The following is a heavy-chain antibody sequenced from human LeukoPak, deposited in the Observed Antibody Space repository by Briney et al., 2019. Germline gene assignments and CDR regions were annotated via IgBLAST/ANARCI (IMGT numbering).Heavy chain of an antibody. D-gene: IGHD6-13*01. V-gene: IGHV1-2*02. CDR3: ASSPKTYSSSWYLDAFDI. J-gene: IGHJ3*02. CDR1: GYTFTDYY. Sequence: ASVKVSCKASGYTFTDYYMHWVRQAPGQGLEWMGRINPNSGGTNFAQKFQGRVTMTRDTAISTAYMELSRLKSDDTAVYYCASSPKTYSSSWYLDAFDIWGQGTMVTVSS. CDR2: INPNSGGT.